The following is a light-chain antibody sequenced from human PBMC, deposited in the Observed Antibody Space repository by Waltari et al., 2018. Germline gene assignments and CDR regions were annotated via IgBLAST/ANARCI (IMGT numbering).Light chain of an antibody. CDR1: QGISSC. J-gene: IGKJ1*01. V-gene: IGKV1-12*01. CDR3: QQANSFAPT. CDR2: AAS. Sequence: DIQMTQSPSSVSSSVGDRVTITCRASQGISSCLAWYQQKPGKAPKLLIYAASSLESGVPSRFSGSGSGTDFTLTSSSLQAEDFENYYCQQANSFAPTFGQGTKVEIK.